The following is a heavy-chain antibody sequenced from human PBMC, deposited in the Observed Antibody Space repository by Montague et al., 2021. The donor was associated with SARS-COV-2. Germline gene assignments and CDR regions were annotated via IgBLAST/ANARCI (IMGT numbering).Heavy chain of an antibody. D-gene: IGHD4-23*01. J-gene: IGHJ4*02. CDR3: AKETAASGNPLFDS. Sequence: SLRLSCAASGFTFSSYAMSWVRQAPGKGLEWVSGIVNNGRKSFYADSVKGRFVISRDNSDKMVYLQLNSLRAEDTAIYYCAKETAASGNPLFDSWGQGTLITVSS. CDR1: GFTFSSYA. V-gene: IGHV3-23*01. CDR2: IVNNGRKS.